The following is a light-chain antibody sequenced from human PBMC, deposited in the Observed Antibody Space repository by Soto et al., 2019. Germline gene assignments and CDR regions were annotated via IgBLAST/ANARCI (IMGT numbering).Light chain of an antibody. V-gene: IGKV3-11*01. J-gene: IGKJ2*01. CDR2: DAS. Sequence: IVLTQSPATLSLSPGEKATLSCRASQTIGSYLAWYQHKPGQAPRLLIFDASHRASGVPPRFSGSGSGTDFTLTISILEPEDVAYYYCQQRSYWPQYTFGQGTKLEIK. CDR1: QTIGSY. CDR3: QQRSYWPQYT.